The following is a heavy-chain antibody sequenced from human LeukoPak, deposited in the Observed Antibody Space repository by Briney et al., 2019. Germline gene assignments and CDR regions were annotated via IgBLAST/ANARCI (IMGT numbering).Heavy chain of an antibody. Sequence: GASVKVSCKASGYTFTGYYMHWVRQAPGQGLEWMGWINPNSGGTNYEQKFQGRVTMTRDTSISTAYMELSRLRSDDTAVYYCARVGRFWNYEENWFDPWGQGTLVTVSS. CDR2: INPNSGGT. D-gene: IGHD1-7*01. V-gene: IGHV1-2*02. J-gene: IGHJ5*02. CDR1: GYTFTGYY. CDR3: ARVGRFWNYEENWFDP.